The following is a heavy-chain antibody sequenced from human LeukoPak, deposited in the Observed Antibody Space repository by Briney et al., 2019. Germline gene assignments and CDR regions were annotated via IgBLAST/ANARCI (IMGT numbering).Heavy chain of an antibody. V-gene: IGHV1-69*13. CDR3: ARDAIAVAANYYYYYGMDV. CDR1: GGTFISYA. J-gene: IGHJ6*02. Sequence: SVKVSCKASGGTFISYAISWVRQAPGQGLEWMGGIIPIFGTTNYAQKFQGRVTITADESTSTAYMELSSLRSEDTAVYYCARDAIAVAANYYYYYGMDVWGQGTTVTVSS. D-gene: IGHD6-19*01. CDR2: IIPIFGTT.